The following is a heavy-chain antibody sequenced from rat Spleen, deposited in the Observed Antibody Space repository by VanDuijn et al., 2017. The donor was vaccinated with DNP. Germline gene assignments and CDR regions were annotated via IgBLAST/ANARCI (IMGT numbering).Heavy chain of an antibody. J-gene: IGHJ2*01. CDR2: ITNSGGST. V-gene: IGHV5S13*01. CDR3: VRWNSGHFDY. D-gene: IGHD4-3*01. CDR1: GFTFSNYG. Sequence: EVQLVESGGGLVQPGRSLKLSCAASGFTFSNYGMAWVRQAPTKGLEWVASITNSGGSTYYRDSVKGRFTISRDNAKNTLYLQMNSLRSEDMATYYCVRWNSGHFDYWGQGVMVPVSS.